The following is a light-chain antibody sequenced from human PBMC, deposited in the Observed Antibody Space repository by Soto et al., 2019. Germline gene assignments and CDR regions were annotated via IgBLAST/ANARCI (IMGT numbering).Light chain of an antibody. V-gene: IGKV3-20*01. CDR3: QQDGSSPRVT. Sequence: EIVLTQSPGTLSLSPGERATLSCRASQSVSSSYLAWYQQKPGQAPRLLIYGASSRATGIPDRFSGSGSGTDFPLTISRLEPEDFAVYYCQQDGSSPRVTFGGGTKVEIK. CDR2: GAS. J-gene: IGKJ4*01. CDR1: QSVSSSY.